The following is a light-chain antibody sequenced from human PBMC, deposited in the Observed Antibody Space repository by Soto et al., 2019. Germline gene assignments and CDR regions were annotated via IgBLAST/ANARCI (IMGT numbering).Light chain of an antibody. Sequence: QSVLTKPPSVSAAPGQKVTISCSGSKSNIGGDSVSWYQQLPGTAPKLLIYDDNKRPSGIPDRFSGSKSGTSATLGITGFQTGDEADYYCGSWDSSLSAYVLGTGTKVT. CDR3: GSWDSSLSAYV. CDR1: KSNIGGDS. CDR2: DDN. J-gene: IGLJ1*01. V-gene: IGLV1-51*01.